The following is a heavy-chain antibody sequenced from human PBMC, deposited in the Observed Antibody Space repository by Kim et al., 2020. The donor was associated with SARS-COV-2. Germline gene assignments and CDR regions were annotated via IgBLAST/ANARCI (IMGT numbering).Heavy chain of an antibody. J-gene: IGHJ3*02. D-gene: IGHD3-22*01. CDR3: ARGRPRITKIVVFTRNVYDAFDI. CDR2: ISDDGSNK. Sequence: GGSLRLSCAASGFTFSSYAMHWVRQAPGKGLEWVAVISDDGSNKYYADSVKGRFTISRDNSKNTLYLQMNSLRAEDTAVYYCARGRPRITKIVVFTRNVYDAFDIGGGETRVPVPS. V-gene: IGHV3-30*04. CDR1: GFTFSSYA.